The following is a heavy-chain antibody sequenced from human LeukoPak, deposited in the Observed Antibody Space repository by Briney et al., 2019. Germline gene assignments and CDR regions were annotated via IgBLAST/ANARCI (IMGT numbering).Heavy chain of an antibody. CDR2: IYHSGRT. Sequence: PSETLSLTCAVSGDSISSSSYYWGWIRQSPGTGLEWFGDIYHSGRTYYNPSLKSRVAISIDTSKNHFSLRLRSMPAADTAVFYCARRRYYDSTGYFEWGRGTLVTVSS. J-gene: IGHJ1*01. D-gene: IGHD3-22*01. V-gene: IGHV4-39*01. CDR3: ARRRYYDSTGYFE. CDR1: GDSISSSSYY.